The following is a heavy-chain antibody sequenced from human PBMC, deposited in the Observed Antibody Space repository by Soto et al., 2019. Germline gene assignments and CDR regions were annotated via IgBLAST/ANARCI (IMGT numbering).Heavy chain of an antibody. CDR3: AKEWELRGAFDY. V-gene: IGHV3-7*03. CDR2: IKEDGSEK. CDR1: GFTFNNYW. J-gene: IGHJ4*02. D-gene: IGHD1-26*01. Sequence: EVQLVESGGGLVQPGGSLRLSCAASGFTFNNYWMSWVRQAPGKGLEWVANIKEDGSEKYYVDSVKGRFTISRDNSKNTLYLQMNSLRAEDTAVYYCAKEWELRGAFDYWGQGTLVTVSS.